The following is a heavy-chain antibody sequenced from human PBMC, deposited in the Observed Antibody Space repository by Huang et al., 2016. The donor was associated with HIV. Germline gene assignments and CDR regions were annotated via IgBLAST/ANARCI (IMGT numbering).Heavy chain of an antibody. CDR3: AREIMISFGGPFDS. J-gene: IGHJ5*01. Sequence: QVQLEQWGAGLLKPSETLSLTCAVYGGSFSGYVWNWIRQSPGKGLEGIGQINHAGVTDYNPSLKSRATISVDTSKNQFSLKLTSVTAADTAIYYCAREIMISFGGPFDSWGHGNLVTGSS. CDR2: INHAGVT. D-gene: IGHD3-16*01. V-gene: IGHV4-34*02. CDR1: GGSFSGYV.